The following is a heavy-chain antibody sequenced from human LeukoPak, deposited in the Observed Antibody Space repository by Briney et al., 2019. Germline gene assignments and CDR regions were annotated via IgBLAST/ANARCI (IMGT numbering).Heavy chain of an antibody. V-gene: IGHV1-69-2*01. J-gene: IGHJ4*02. CDR2: VDPEDGET. D-gene: IGHD3-22*01. CDR3: ARGGAMIVVVNEYDY. Sequence: ASVKISCKVSGYTFTDYYMHWVQQAPGKGLERMGLVDPEDGETIYAEKFQGRVTIAADTSTDTAYMELSSLRSEDTAVYYCARGGAMIVVVNEYDYWGQGTLVTVSS. CDR1: GYTFTDYY.